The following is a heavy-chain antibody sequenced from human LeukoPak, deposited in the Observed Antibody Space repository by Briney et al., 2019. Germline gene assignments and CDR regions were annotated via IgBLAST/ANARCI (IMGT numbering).Heavy chain of an antibody. CDR3: ARVSSSWYEDAFDI. Sequence: GGSLRLSCAASGFTFSSYWMSWVRQAPGKGLEWVANIKQDGSEKYYVDSVKGRFTISRDNAKNSLYLQMNSLRAEDTAVYYCARVSSSWYEDAFDIWGQGTMVTVSS. J-gene: IGHJ3*02. CDR1: GFTFSSYW. D-gene: IGHD6-13*01. V-gene: IGHV3-7*01. CDR2: IKQDGSEK.